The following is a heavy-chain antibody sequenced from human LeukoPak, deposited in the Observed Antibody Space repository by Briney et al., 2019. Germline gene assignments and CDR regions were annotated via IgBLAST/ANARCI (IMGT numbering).Heavy chain of an antibody. CDR1: GYTFTSYD. CDR2: MNPNSGNT. J-gene: IGHJ4*02. CDR3: ARVMRSRYYYDSSGLNPGY. D-gene: IGHD3-22*01. Sequence: GASVKASCKASGYTFTSYDINWVRQATGQGLEWMGWMNPNSGNTGYAQKFQGRVTMTRNTSISTAYMELSSLRSEDTAVYYCARVMRSRYYYDSSGLNPGYWGQGTLVTVSS. V-gene: IGHV1-8*01.